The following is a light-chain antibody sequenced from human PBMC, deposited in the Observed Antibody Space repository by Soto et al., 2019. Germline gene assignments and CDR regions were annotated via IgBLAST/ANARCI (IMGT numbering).Light chain of an antibody. CDR2: KAS. CDR1: QTISSW. J-gene: IGKJ1*01. Sequence: DIQMTQSPSTLSGSVGDRVTITCRASQTISSWLAWYQQKPGKAPKLLIYKASTLKSGVPSRFSGSGSGTEFSLTISGLQPEDVATYYCQQSYSFPWTFGQGTKVNLK. V-gene: IGKV1-5*03. CDR3: QQSYSFPWT.